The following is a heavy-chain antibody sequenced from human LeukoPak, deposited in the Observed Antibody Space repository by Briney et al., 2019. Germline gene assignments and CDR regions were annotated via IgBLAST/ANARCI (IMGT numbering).Heavy chain of an antibody. CDR1: GYTFTSYV. CDR3: ARTTMVRGVSQDY. J-gene: IGHJ4*02. D-gene: IGHD3-10*01. V-gene: IGHV1-8*01. CDR2: RNPNSGNT. Sequence: ASVKVSCKASGYTFTSYVINWVRQATGQGLEWMGWRNPNSGNTGYAQKFQGRVTMTRNTSISTAYMELSSLRSEDTAVYYCARTTMVRGVSQDYWGQGTLVTVSS.